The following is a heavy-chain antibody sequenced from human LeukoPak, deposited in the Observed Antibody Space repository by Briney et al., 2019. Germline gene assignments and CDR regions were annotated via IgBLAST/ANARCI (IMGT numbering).Heavy chain of an antibody. Sequence: PSETLSLTCAVSGGTITGYHWSWIRQPPGKGLDWIGYADSRGSTLYNPSLKSRVAISVDTSQRQLSLRLTSVTAADTAVYYCERVGSGSHFDYWGQGTLVAVSS. CDR3: ERVGSGSHFDY. D-gene: IGHD5-12*01. CDR1: GGTITGYH. V-gene: IGHV4-59*01. J-gene: IGHJ4*02. CDR2: ADSRGST.